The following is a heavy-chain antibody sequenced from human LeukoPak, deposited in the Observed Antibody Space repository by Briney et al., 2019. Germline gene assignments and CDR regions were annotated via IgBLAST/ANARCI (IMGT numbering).Heavy chain of an antibody. CDR3: AREGLNMVRGVIPKEAWGWFDP. V-gene: IGHV4-39*07. J-gene: IGHJ5*02. CDR2: INYSGST. D-gene: IGHD3-10*01. CDR1: GGSISSRSNY. Sequence: SETLSLTCTVSGGSISSRSNYWGWIRQPPGKGLEWIGSINYSGSTYYNPSLKSRVTISVDTSKNQFSLKLNSVTAADTAVYYCAREGLNMVRGVIPKEAWGWFDPWGQGTLVTVSS.